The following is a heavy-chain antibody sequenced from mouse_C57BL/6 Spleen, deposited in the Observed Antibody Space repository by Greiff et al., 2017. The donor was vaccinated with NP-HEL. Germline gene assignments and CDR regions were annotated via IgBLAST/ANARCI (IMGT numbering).Heavy chain of an antibody. D-gene: IGHD2-4*01. CDR1: GYAFSSYW. V-gene: IGHV1-80*01. J-gene: IGHJ2*01. Sequence: VQLQESGAELVKPGASVKISCKASGYAFSSYWMNWVKQRPGKGLEWIGQIYPGDGDTNYNGKFKGKATLTADKSSSTAYMQLSSLTSEDSAVYFCARNPYDYVSDYWGQGTTLTVSS. CDR3: ARNPYDYVSDY. CDR2: IYPGDGDT.